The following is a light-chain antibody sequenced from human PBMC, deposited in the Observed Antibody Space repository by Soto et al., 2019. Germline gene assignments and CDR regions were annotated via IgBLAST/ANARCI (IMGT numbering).Light chain of an antibody. CDR2: GAS. J-gene: IGKJ4*01. CDR1: QVITRW. V-gene: IGKV1-12*01. CDR3: QQSHSFPPT. Sequence: DIQMTQSPSSVSASVGDRVTITCRASQVITRWLAWYQQRPGKAPNLLIYGASNLQSGVPSRFSGSGSGTDFTLTISSLQPEDSATYYCQQSHSFPPTFGGGTKVEIK.